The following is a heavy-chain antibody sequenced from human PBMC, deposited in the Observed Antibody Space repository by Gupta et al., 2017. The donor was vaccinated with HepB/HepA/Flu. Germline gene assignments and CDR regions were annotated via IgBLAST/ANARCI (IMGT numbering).Heavy chain of an antibody. V-gene: IGHV1-8*03. CDR3: ARGRKFRQIVPPGDYYYDYYMDV. CDR2: MNTNGDIT. CDR1: GYRFSYYD. J-gene: IGHJ6*03. D-gene: IGHD6-6*01. Sequence: QVQLVPSGAEVKKPGASVKVSCKASGYRFSYYDINWVRQATGQGLEWMGGMNTNGDITGYAQSSQGRITVSKNTSVGTADMERSGLQSEDTAGYYCARGRKFRQIVPPGDYYYDYYMDVWGKGTTVTVSS.